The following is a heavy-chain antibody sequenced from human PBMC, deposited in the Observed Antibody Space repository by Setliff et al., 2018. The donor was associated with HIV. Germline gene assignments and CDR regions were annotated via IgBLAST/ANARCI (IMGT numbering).Heavy chain of an antibody. CDR2: ISSSGSTI. CDR1: AFTFSAYS. D-gene: IGHD3-22*01. V-gene: IGHV3-48*04. Sequence: PGGSLRLSCAASAFTFSAYSMNWVRQAPGKGLEWVSYISSSGSTIYYADSVKGRFTISRDNAKNSLYLQMNSLRAEDTAVYYCARGYYDSSGYYNALLWGQGTLVTVSS. CDR3: ARGYYDSSGYYNALL. J-gene: IGHJ4*02.